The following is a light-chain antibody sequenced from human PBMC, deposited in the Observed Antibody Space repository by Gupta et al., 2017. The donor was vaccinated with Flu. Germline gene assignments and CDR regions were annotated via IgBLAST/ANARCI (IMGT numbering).Light chain of an antibody. V-gene: IGLV2-18*02. CDR2: EVS. CDR1: SSDVGTYNR. J-gene: IGLJ1*01. CDR3: SSYTSSDTYV. Sequence: QSALTQPPSVSGPPGQSVTISCTGTSSDVGTYNRVSWYQQPPGTAPKLMIYEVSKRPAGVPDRFSGSKSGNTASLTISGLQGEDEADYYCSSYTSSDTYVFGTGTKVTVL.